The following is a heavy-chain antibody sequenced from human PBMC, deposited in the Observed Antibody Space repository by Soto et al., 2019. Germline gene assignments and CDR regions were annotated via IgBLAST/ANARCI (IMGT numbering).Heavy chain of an antibody. J-gene: IGHJ4*02. CDR1: EFTFSIFD. D-gene: IGHD5-12*01. Sequence: EVHLLESGGGLVQPGGSLRLSCAASEFTFSIFDMSWVRQAPGKGLEWVSMISDSGDRTYYAGSVRGRFTMCRDNSKNTVYLQMDSLRAEDTAVYYCIKGGWLDYWGQGTLVTVYS. V-gene: IGHV3-23*01. CDR2: ISDSGDRT. CDR3: IKGGWLDY.